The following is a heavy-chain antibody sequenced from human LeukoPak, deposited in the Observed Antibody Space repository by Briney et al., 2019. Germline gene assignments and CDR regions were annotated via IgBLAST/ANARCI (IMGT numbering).Heavy chain of an antibody. V-gene: IGHV3-66*01. D-gene: IGHD2-2*01. CDR1: GFTFSSYA. CDR2: IYSGGST. J-gene: IGHJ4*02. CDR3: ARSSGTTTYYFDY. Sequence: GGSLRLSCAASGFTFSSYAMSWVRQAPGKGLEWVSVIYSGGSTYYADSVKGRFTISRDNSKNTLYLQMNSLRAEDTAVYYCARSSGTTTYYFDYWGQGTLVTVSS.